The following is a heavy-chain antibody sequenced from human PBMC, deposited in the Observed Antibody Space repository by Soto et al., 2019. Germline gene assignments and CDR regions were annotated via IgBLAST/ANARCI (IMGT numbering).Heavy chain of an antibody. J-gene: IGHJ3*02. CDR3: ARVLGDILTGYYNWAFDI. Sequence: GGSLRLSCAASGFTFSSYGMNWVRQAPGKGLEWVSYISNNGSNKYYADSVKGRFTISRDNSKNTLYLQMNSLRAEDTAVYYCARVLGDILTGYYNWAFDIWGQGTMVTVSS. V-gene: IGHV3-33*08. CDR1: GFTFSSYG. CDR2: ISNNGSNK. D-gene: IGHD3-9*01.